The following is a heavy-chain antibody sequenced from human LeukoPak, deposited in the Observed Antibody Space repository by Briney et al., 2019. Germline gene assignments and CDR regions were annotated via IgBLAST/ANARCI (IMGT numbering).Heavy chain of an antibody. CDR1: GFTFSSYW. CDR2: INSDGSST. Sequence: GGSLRLSCAASGFTFSSYWMHWVRQAPGKGLVWVSRINSDGSSTSYADSVKGRFTISRDNAKNTLYLQMNSLRAEDTAVYYCARDLEYCTNGVCHTRFDYWGQGTLVAVSS. V-gene: IGHV3-74*01. J-gene: IGHJ4*02. CDR3: ARDLEYCTNGVCHTRFDY. D-gene: IGHD2-8*01.